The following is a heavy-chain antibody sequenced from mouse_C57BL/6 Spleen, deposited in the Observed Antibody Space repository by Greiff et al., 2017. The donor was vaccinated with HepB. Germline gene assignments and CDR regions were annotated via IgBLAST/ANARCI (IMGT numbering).Heavy chain of an antibody. V-gene: IGHV5-9-1*02. D-gene: IGHD2-5*01. CDR2: ISSGGDYT. Sequence: EVKLEESGAGLVKPGGSLKLSCAASGFTFSSYAMSWVRPTPEKRLEWVAYISSGGDYTYYADTVKGRFTISRDNARNTLYLQMSSLKSEDTAMYYCTREGDYSNPQAWFAYWGQGTLVTVSA. CDR3: TREGDYSNPQAWFAY. J-gene: IGHJ3*01. CDR1: GFTFSSYA.